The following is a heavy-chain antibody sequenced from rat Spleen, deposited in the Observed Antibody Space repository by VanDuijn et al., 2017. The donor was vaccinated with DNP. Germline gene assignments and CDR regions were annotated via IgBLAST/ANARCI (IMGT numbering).Heavy chain of an antibody. CDR2: ISSGEKT. CDR1: GFTFSDYY. V-gene: IGHV2S12*01. CDR3: TRVLYNGYQRHYWSFDF. J-gene: IGHJ1*01. D-gene: IGHD1-6*01. Sequence: VQLVESGGGLVQPGRSLKLSCAASGFTFSDYYMAWVRQAPTKGLEWIAAISSGEKTYYNPALKSRLSISRDTSKSQVFLKMNSLQTEDTAIYFCTRVLYNGYQRHYWSFDFWGPGTMVTVSS.